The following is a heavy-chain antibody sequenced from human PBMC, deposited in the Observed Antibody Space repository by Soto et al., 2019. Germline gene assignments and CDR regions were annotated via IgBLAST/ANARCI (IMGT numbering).Heavy chain of an antibody. Sequence: QVQLQESGPGLVKPSQTLSLTCTVSGGSMNSGGYFWNWIRQHPGEGLEWMGCSSYGGTTSYNPSRKSRLTISVDTSKNQFSLMLNSATGADTAVYYCSRGILVWGQGTLITVSS. CDR3: SRGILV. V-gene: IGHV4-31*03. D-gene: IGHD2-15*01. CDR2: SSYGGTT. CDR1: GGSMNSGGYF. J-gene: IGHJ4*02.